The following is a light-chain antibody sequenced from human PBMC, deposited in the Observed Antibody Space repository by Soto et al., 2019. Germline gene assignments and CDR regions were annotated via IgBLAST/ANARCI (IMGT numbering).Light chain of an antibody. CDR1: SSDVGAYHY. CDR3: TSYTSSSTYV. V-gene: IGLV2-14*01. CDR2: DVS. J-gene: IGLJ1*01. Sequence: QSVLTQPASVSGSPGQSITISCTGTSSDVGAYHYVSWYQQHPGKAPKLMVYDVSSRPSGVSDRFSGSKSGNTASLTISGLLAEDEADYYCTSYTSSSTYVFGPGTKLTVL.